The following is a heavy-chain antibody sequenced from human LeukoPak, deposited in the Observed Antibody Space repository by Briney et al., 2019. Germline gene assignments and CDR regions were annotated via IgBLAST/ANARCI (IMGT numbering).Heavy chain of an antibody. J-gene: IGHJ4*02. D-gene: IGHD4-23*01. CDR2: ISSSGSTI. V-gene: IGHV3-48*03. Sequence: GGSLRLSCAASGFTFSSYEMNWVRQAPGKGLEWVSYISSSGSTIYYADSVKGRFTISRDNAKNSLYLQMNSLRAEDTAVYYCARRRLNYGGNSVDYWGQGTLVTVS. CDR3: ARRRLNYGGNSVDY. CDR1: GFTFSSYE.